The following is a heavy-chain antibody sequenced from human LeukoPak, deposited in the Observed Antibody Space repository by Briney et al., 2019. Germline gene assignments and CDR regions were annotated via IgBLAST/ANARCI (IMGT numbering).Heavy chain of an antibody. D-gene: IGHD5-18*01. CDR1: GYTFTSYD. CDR3: ARGGGYSYGYYRFDP. V-gene: IGHV1-8*01. J-gene: IGHJ5*02. CDR2: MNPNSGNT. Sequence: ASVKVSCKASGYTFTSYDINWVRQATGQGLEWMGWMNPNSGNTGYAQKFQGRVTMTRNTSISTAYMELSSLRSEDTAVSYCARGGGYSYGYYRFDPWGQGTLVTVSS.